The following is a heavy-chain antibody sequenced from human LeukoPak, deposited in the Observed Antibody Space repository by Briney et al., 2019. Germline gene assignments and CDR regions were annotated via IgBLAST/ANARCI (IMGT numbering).Heavy chain of an antibody. J-gene: IGHJ4*02. V-gene: IGHV4-39*07. CDR3: ARAAHYYDSSGYYGKLDY. D-gene: IGHD3-22*01. CDR1: GGSISSSSYY. CDR2: IYYSGST. Sequence: KPSETLSLTCTVSGGSISSSSYYWGWIRQPPGKGLEWIGSIYYSGSTYYNPSLKSRVTISVDTSKNQFSLKLSSVTAADTAVYYCARAAHYYDSSGYYGKLDYWGQGTLVTVSS.